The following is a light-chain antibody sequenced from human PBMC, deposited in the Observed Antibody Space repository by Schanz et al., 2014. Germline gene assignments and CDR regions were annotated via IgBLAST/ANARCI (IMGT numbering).Light chain of an antibody. J-gene: IGKJ4*01. V-gene: IGKV1-39*01. CDR3: QQSYSTPPVT. CDR2: DAS. Sequence: GVRVTITCRASQRISSWLAWYQQKPGKAPKLLIYDASSLESGVPSRFSGSGSGTDFTLTISSLQPEDFATYYCQQSYSTPPVTFGGGTKVEIK. CDR1: QRISSW.